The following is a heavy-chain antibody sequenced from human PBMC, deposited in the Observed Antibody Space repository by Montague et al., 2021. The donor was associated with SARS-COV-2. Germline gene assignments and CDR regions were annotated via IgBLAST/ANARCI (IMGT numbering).Heavy chain of an antibody. J-gene: IGHJ4*02. D-gene: IGHD3-22*01. Sequence: TLSLTCTVSGDSINSGSYYWSWIRQPPGKGLEWIGFIYYSGSTYYNPSLRSRLAISVDTSTNQFSLRLTSVTDADTAVYFCARMGGNYYYYFDDWGLGTLVTVSS. CDR2: IYYSGST. CDR3: ARMGGNYYYYFDD. CDR1: GDSINSGSYY. V-gene: IGHV4-31*03.